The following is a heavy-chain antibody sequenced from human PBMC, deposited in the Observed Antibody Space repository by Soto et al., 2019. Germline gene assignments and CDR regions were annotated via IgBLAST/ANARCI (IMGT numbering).Heavy chain of an antibody. J-gene: IGHJ4*02. CDR1: GYTFTSYG. D-gene: IGHD3-22*01. V-gene: IGHV1-18*01. Sequence: ASVKVSCKASGYTFTSYGISWVRQAPGQGLEWMGWISAYNGNTNYAQKLQGRVTMTTDTSTSTAYMELRSLRSDDTAVYYCARAYYDSSGYPSGPNDYWGQGTLVTVSS. CDR2: ISAYNGNT. CDR3: ARAYYDSSGYPSGPNDY.